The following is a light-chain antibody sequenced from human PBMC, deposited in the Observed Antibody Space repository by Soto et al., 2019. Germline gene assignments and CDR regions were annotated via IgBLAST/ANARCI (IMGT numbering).Light chain of an antibody. CDR2: KGI. CDR3: CSSAPESTYV. V-gene: IGLV2-23*01. Sequence: QSALAQPASVSGSPGQSITISCTGTSSDVGAYNSVSWYQQHPHRAPQVIIYKGIQRPSGVSNRFSGSTSGNAASLTISALQADDEADYFCCSSAPESTYVFGTGTKVTVL. CDR1: SSDVGAYNS. J-gene: IGLJ1*01.